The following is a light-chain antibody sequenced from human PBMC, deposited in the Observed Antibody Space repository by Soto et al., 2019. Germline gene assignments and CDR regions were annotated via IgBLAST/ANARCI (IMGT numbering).Light chain of an antibody. CDR1: QSVLYSSNNKNY. CDR3: QQYYSTPFT. CDR2: WAS. V-gene: IGKV4-1*01. J-gene: IGKJ4*01. Sequence: DIVMTQSPDSLAVSLGERATINCKSSQSVLYSSNNKNYLAWYQQKPGQPPKLLIYWASTRESGVPDRFSGSGSGTDFTLTISSLQAEDVAGYYCQQYYSTPFTFGGGTKVEIK.